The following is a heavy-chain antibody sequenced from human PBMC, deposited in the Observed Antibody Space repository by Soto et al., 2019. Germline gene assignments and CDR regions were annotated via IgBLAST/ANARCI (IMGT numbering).Heavy chain of an antibody. J-gene: IGHJ3*02. CDR2: IYYSGST. V-gene: IGHV4-61*05. D-gene: IGHD3-22*01. Sequence: PSETLSLTCTVSGGSITGGSISSTTYYWGWMRQPPGKGLEWIGYIYYSGSTNYNPSLKSRVTISVDTSKNQFSLKLSSVTAADTAVYYCARGLISGYYLYDAFDIWGQGTMVTVS. CDR3: ARGLISGYYLYDAFDI. CDR1: GGSITGGSISSTTYY.